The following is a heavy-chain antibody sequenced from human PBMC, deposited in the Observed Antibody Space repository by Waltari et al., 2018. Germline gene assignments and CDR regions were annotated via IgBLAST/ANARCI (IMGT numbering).Heavy chain of an antibody. CDR1: GFTFSRYW. D-gene: IGHD1-1*01. CDR2: IKEDGSEK. CDR3: ARSKLPPDY. J-gene: IGHJ4*02. Sequence: EVQLVESGGGLVQPGGSLRLSCAASGFTFSRYWMSWFRQVPGKGLEWVANIKEDGSEKYYVDSVKGRFTISKDNAKNSLYLQMDSLRAEDTAVYYCARSKLPPDYWGQGTLVTVSS. V-gene: IGHV3-7*01.